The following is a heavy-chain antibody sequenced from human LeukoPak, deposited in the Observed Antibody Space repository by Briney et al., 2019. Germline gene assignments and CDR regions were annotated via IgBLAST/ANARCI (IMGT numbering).Heavy chain of an antibody. V-gene: IGHV5-10-1*01. CDR3: ARHGSSGWYLDWFDP. D-gene: IGHD6-19*01. CDR1: GYSFTSYW. Sequence: GESLKISCKGSGYSFTSYWISWVRQMPGKGLEWMGRIDPSDSYTNYSPSFQGHVTISSDKSITTAYLQWSSLKASDTAIYYCARHGSSGWYLDWFDPWGQGTLVTVSS. J-gene: IGHJ5*02. CDR2: IDPSDSYT.